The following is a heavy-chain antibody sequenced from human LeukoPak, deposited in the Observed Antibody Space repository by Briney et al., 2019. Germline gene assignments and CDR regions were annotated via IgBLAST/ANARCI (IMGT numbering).Heavy chain of an antibody. J-gene: IGHJ1*01. Sequence: GGSLRLSCAASGFTFDDYAMHWVRQAPGKGLEWVSGIDWNSGAIGYADSVKGRFTISRDNSKSTLYLQMNSLGAEDTAVYYCVRDHATSVGYFQYWGQGTLVTVSS. CDR3: VRDHATSVGYFQY. CDR2: IDWNSGAI. V-gene: IGHV3-9*01. CDR1: GFTFDDYA. D-gene: IGHD2-2*01.